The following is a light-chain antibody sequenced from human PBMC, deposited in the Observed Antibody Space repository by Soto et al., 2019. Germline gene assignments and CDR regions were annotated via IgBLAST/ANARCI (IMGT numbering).Light chain of an antibody. CDR3: QQTYSTPPPT. J-gene: IGKJ2*01. CDR1: YNIRYF. CDR2: DAS. V-gene: IGKV1-39*01. Sequence: DFQMTQSPSSLSASTGDRVTITCRANYNIRYFLNWYQVKSGKPPKLLIYDASNLQSGVPSRFSGSGSGTEFPPTITSLQPKDFATYYCQQTYSTPPPTFGQGTKLEIK.